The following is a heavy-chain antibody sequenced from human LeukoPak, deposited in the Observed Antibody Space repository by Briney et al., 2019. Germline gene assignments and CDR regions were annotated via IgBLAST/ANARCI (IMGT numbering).Heavy chain of an antibody. V-gene: IGHV4-38-2*02. J-gene: IGHJ4*02. Sequence: SETLSLTCTVSGYSISSTYYWGWIRQPPGKGLEWVGSVFHSGNTYCNPSLKSRLTISADTSKNQFSLTLTSVTAADTAVYYCARDRSVGVLPAPPFDFWGQGTLVTVSS. CDR2: VFHSGNT. D-gene: IGHD6-6*01. CDR1: GYSISSTYY. CDR3: ARDRSVGVLPAPPFDF.